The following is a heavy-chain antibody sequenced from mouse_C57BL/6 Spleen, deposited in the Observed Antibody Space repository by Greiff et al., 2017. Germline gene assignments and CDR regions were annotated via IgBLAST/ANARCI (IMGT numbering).Heavy chain of an antibody. V-gene: IGHV2-6-1*01. Sequence: VKLMESGPGLVAPSQSLSITCTVSGFSLTSYGVHWVRQPPGKGLEWLVVIWSDGSTTYNSALKSRLNISKNNSKSQVFLKMNSLQTDDTAMYYCARHCDYGHAMGYWGQRASVTVSS. J-gene: IGHJ4*01. CDR1: GFSLTSYG. CDR2: IWSDGST. CDR3: ARHCDYGHAMGY. D-gene: IGHD1-1*01.